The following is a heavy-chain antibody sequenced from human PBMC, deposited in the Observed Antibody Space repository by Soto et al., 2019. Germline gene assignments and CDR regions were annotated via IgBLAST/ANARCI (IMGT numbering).Heavy chain of an antibody. CDR1: GDSVTSVSDY. D-gene: IGHD3-10*01. V-gene: IGHV4-61*01. Sequence: KTSETLSLTCTVSGDSVTSVSDYWSWIRQPPGKGLEWIGYIYYSGSADYNPSLGSRVTISIDTSKNQFPLKLTSVTAADTAVYYCARGVGFGYYYYHMDLWGQGTTVTVSS. J-gene: IGHJ6*02. CDR2: IYYSGSA. CDR3: ARGVGFGYYYYHMDL.